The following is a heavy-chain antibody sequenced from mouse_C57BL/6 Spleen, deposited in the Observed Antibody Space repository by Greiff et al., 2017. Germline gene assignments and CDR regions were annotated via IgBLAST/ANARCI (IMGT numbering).Heavy chain of an antibody. CDR2: ISGGGGNT. J-gene: IGHJ4*01. CDR1: GFTFSSYT. CDR3: ARQESAMDY. V-gene: IGHV5-9*01. Sequence: EVKVEESGGGLVKPGGSLKLSCAASGFTFSSYTMSWVRQTPEKRLEWVAPISGGGGNTYYPDSVKGRFTISRDNAKNTLYLQMSSLRSEDTALYYCARQESAMDYWGQGTSVTVSS.